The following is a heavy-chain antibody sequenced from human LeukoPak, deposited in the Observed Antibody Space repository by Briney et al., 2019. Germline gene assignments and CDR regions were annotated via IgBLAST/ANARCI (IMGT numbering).Heavy chain of an antibody. V-gene: IGHV4-59*11. CDR1: GGSMTTHH. Sequence: SETLSLTCTVSGGSMTTHHWNWIRQTPGEGLEWIGYVFDSGRTKENPSLKSRVTLSADTSKNQLSLRLSSVTAADTAVYYCTTIKRGNIFGYFDFWGQGILVTVSS. CDR2: VFDSGRT. CDR3: TTIKRGNIFGYFDF. J-gene: IGHJ4*02. D-gene: IGHD5-18*01.